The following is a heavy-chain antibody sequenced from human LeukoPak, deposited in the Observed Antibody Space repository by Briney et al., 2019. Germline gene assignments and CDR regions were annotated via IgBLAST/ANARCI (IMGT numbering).Heavy chain of an antibody. CDR1: GFTFDDYA. CDR2: ISGDGGST. J-gene: IGHJ6*02. CDR3: AKAFGFGELPPIYYYYYGMDV. Sequence: GGSLRLSCAASGFTFDDYAMHWVRQAPGKGLEWVSLISGDGGSTYYADSVKGRFTISRDNSKNSLYLQMNSLRTEDTALYYCAKAFGFGELPPIYYYYYGMDVWGQGTTVTVSS. V-gene: IGHV3-43*02. D-gene: IGHD3-10*01.